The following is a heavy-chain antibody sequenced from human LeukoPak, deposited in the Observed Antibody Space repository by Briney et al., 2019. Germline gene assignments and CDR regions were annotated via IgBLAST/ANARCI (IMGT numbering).Heavy chain of an antibody. Sequence: ASVKASCKASGGTFSSYAISWVRQAAGQGLEWMGGIIPIFGTANYAQKFQGRVTITADKSTSTAYMELSSLRSEDTAVYYCARGGADYSNYWMNYWGQGTLVTVSS. J-gene: IGHJ4*02. CDR3: ARGGADYSNYWMNY. V-gene: IGHV1-69*06. CDR2: IIPIFGTA. D-gene: IGHD4-11*01. CDR1: GGTFSSYA.